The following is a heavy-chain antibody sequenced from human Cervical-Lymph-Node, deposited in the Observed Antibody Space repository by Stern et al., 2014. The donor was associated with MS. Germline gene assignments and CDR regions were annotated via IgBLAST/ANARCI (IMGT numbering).Heavy chain of an antibody. Sequence: MQLVESGAEVERPGASVKVSCKASGYTFTAYFLHWVRQAPGQGLEWMGWISRKTGSAAYAQKFQDRFTMTRDTSINTGYMEVSSLRSDDTAVYYCARDRGSYSDYWGQGTLVAVSS. CDR1: GYTFTAYF. CDR2: ISRKTGSA. V-gene: IGHV1-2*02. D-gene: IGHD1-26*01. J-gene: IGHJ4*02. CDR3: ARDRGSYSDY.